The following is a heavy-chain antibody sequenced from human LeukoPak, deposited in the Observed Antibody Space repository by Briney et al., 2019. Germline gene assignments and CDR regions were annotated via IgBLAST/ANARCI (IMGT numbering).Heavy chain of an antibody. D-gene: IGHD2-8*01. CDR1: GFTFSSYS. CDR2: ISTSSSFI. Sequence: PGGSLRLFCAASGFTFSSYSMSWVRQAPGTGLEWVSSISTSSSFIYYADSVKGRFTIARDNAKNSLYLQMNSLRAEDSAVYYCARRPCTDGVCGFDYWGQGTLVTVSS. CDR3: ARRPCTDGVCGFDY. V-gene: IGHV3-21*01. J-gene: IGHJ4*02.